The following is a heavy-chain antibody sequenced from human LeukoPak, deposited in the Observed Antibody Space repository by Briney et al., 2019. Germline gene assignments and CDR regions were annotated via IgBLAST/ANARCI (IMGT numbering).Heavy chain of an antibody. CDR1: GFSFSNSW. J-gene: IGHJ4*02. CDR2: IKQDGSER. V-gene: IGHV3-7*01. CDR3: VRISTAVAGADY. Sequence: PGGSLRLSCAASGFSFSNSWMSWVRQAPGKGLEWVANIKQDGSERYYVDSVKGRFTISRDNTKNSLYLQMDSLRAGDTAVYYCVRISTAVAGADYWGQGTLVTVSS. D-gene: IGHD6-19*01.